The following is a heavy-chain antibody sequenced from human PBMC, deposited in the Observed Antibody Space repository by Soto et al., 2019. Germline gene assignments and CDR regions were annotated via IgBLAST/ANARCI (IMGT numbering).Heavy chain of an antibody. J-gene: IGHJ3*02. CDR3: ARDSTPDAFDI. V-gene: IGHV4-31*03. CDR1: GGSISSSGYY. CDR2: IYYSGST. Sequence: QVQLQESGPGLVKPSQTLSLTCSVSGGSISSSGYYWSWIRQHPGKGLEWIGNIYYSGSTNYNPSPKSRVTISVDTSKNQFSLKLSSLTAADTAVFFCARDSTPDAFDIWGQGTMVTVSS.